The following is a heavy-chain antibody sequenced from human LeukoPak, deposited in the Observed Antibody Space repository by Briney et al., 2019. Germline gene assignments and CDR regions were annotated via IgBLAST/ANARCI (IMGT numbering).Heavy chain of an antibody. CDR3: ARDGPALDP. CDR1: GGSISSGSYY. CDR2: IYTSGST. J-gene: IGHJ5*02. Sequence: SETLSLTCTVPGGSISSGSYYWSWIRQPAGKGLEWIGRIYTSGSTNYNPSLKSRVTISVDTSKNQFSLKLSSVTAADTAVYYCARDGPALDPWGQGTLVTVSS. V-gene: IGHV4-61*02.